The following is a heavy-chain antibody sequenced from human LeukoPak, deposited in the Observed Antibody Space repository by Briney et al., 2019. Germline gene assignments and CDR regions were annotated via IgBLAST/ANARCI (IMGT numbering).Heavy chain of an antibody. CDR3: ARLEPRCPHPWCWFDP. CDR1: GGSISSGSYY. D-gene: IGHD1-1*01. V-gene: IGHV4-61*02. Sequence: TSETLSLTCTVSGGSISSGSYYWSWIRQPAGKGLEWIGRIYTSGSTNYNPSLKSRVTISVDTSKNQCSLKLTSVTAADTAVYYCARLEPRCPHPWCWFDPWGQGTLVTVSS. CDR2: IYTSGST. J-gene: IGHJ5*02.